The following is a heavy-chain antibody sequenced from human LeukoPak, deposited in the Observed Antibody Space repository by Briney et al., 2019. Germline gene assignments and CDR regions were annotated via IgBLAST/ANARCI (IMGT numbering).Heavy chain of an antibody. CDR2: IYYSGST. CDR1: GGSISSYY. D-gene: IGHD2-21*01. Sequence: SETLSLTCTVSGGSISSYYWSWIRQPPGKGLEWIGYIYYSGSTNYNPSLKSRVTISVDTSKNQSSLKLSSVTAADTAVYYCARDVARWDAFDIWGQGTMVTVSS. CDR3: ARDVARWDAFDI. V-gene: IGHV4-59*01. J-gene: IGHJ3*02.